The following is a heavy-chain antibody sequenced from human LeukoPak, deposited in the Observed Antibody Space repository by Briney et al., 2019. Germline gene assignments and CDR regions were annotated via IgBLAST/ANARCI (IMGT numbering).Heavy chain of an antibody. CDR2: ISESGRYI. CDR3: ARDAEAGAFCGGDCYSGNYFDY. V-gene: IGHV3-21*01. J-gene: IGHJ4*02. CDR1: GFTFTSYS. Sequence: GGSLRLSCAASGFTFTSYSLNWVRQAPGTGLEWVSSISESGRYIYFRASLKGRFTVSRDNAENSLYLQMNSLRAEDTAVYFCARDAEAGAFCGGDCYSGNYFDYWGQGTLVTVSS. D-gene: IGHD2-21*02.